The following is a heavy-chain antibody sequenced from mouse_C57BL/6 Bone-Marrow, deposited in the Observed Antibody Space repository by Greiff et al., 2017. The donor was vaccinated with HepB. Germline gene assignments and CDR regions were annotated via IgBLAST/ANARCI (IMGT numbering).Heavy chain of an antibody. Sequence: QVQLKQPGTELVKPGASVKLSCKASGYTFTSYWMHWVKQRPGQGLEWIGNINPSNGGTNYNEKFKSKATLTVDKSSSTAYMQLSSLTSEDSAVYYCARKGRDVYYFDYWGQGTTLTVSS. CDR1: GYTFTSYW. D-gene: IGHD3-3*01. J-gene: IGHJ2*01. CDR2: INPSNGGT. CDR3: ARKGRDVYYFDY. V-gene: IGHV1-53*01.